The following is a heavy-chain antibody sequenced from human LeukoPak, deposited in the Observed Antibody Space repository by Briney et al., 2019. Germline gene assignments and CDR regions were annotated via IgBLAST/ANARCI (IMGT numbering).Heavy chain of an antibody. Sequence: SETLSLTCTVSGASISSYYWSWFRQPPGKGLECFGYIHYTGSTNYNPSLKSRVTISVYTSKNQFSLKLSSVTAADTAVYYCARLKYYYDSSGYRAEYFQHWGQGTLVTVSS. J-gene: IGHJ1*01. CDR1: GASISSYY. CDR2: IHYTGST. CDR3: ARLKYYYDSSGYRAEYFQH. D-gene: IGHD3-22*01. V-gene: IGHV4-59*01.